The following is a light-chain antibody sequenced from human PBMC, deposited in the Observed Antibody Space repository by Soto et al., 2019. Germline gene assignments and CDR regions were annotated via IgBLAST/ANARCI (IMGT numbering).Light chain of an antibody. CDR2: EVS. CDR1: SSDVGAYNY. CDR3: FSFTTDWTHV. J-gene: IGLJ1*01. Sequence: QSGLTQPASVSRSPGQSITISCTGTSSDVGAYNYVSWFQQHPGKAPTLIISEVSNRPSGVSNRFSGSKSGNAASLTISGLQAEDEADYFCFSFTTDWTHVFGTGTKVTVL. V-gene: IGLV2-14*01.